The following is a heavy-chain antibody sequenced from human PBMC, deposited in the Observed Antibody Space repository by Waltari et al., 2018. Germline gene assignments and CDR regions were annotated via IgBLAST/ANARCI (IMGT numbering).Heavy chain of an antibody. CDR1: GFTFSSYG. D-gene: IGHD3-10*01. V-gene: IGHV3-33*01. J-gene: IGHJ4*02. CDR3: ARDLAGFDY. Sequence: QVQLVESGGGVVQPGRSLRLSCAASGFTFSSYGMHWVRQAPGKGLEWVAVIGYDGSNKYYADSVKGRFTISRDNSKNTLYLQMNSLRAEDTAVYYCARDLAGFDYWGQGTLVTVSS. CDR2: IGYDGSNK.